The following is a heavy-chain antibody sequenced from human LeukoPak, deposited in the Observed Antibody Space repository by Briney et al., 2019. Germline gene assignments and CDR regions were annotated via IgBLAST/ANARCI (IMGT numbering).Heavy chain of an antibody. V-gene: IGHV3-53*01. CDR3: ARERVGYYYGMDV. D-gene: IGHD2-15*01. CDR1: GFTVSKSY. CDR2: IYAGGSI. J-gene: IGHJ6*02. Sequence: GGSLRLSCAASGFTVSKSYMTWVRQAPGKGLEWVSVIYAGGSIYYADSVKGRFTISRDNSKNTLYLQMNSLRAEDTAVYYCARERVGYYYGMDVWGQGTTVTVSS.